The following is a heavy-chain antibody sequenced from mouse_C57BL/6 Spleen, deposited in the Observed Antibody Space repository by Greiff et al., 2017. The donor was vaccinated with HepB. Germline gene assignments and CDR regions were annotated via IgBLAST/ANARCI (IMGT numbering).Heavy chain of an antibody. CDR2: IYPGDGDT. CDR3: ARNRDPDY. CDR1: GYAFSSSW. D-gene: IGHD2-14*01. V-gene: IGHV1-82*01. J-gene: IGHJ2*01. Sequence: VQLQQSGPELVKPGASVKISCKASGYAFSSSWMNWVKQRPGKGLEWIGRIYPGDGDTNYNGKFKGKATLTADKSSSTAYMQLSSLTSEDSAVYCCARNRDPDYWGQGTTLTVSS.